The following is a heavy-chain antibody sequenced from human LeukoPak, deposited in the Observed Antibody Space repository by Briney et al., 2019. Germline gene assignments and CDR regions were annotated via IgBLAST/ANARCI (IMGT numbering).Heavy chain of an antibody. D-gene: IGHD1-26*01. V-gene: IGHV1-24*01. J-gene: IGHJ4*02. CDR3: ARDHSVGATMGRY. CDR1: GYTLTELS. Sequence: ASVKVSCKVSGYTLTELSMHWVRQAPGKGLEWMGGFDPEDGETIYAQKFQGRVTMTEDTSTDTAYMELRSLRSDDTAVYYCARDHSVGATMGRYWGQGTLVTVSS. CDR2: FDPEDGET.